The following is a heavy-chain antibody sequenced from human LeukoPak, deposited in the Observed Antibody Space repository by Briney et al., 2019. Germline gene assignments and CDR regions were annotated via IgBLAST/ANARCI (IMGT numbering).Heavy chain of an antibody. CDR1: GSTFSRYG. V-gene: IGHV3-30*02. J-gene: IGHJ4*02. Sequence: PGGSLRLSCAASGSTFSRYGMHWVRQAPGKGLEWVAFIRYDESDKKYKDSVKGRFTVSKDNSKNTLSLQMHSLRVEDTAVYYCATHYYASGNYYNPIFYWGQGALVTVSS. CDR2: IRYDESDK. CDR3: ATHYYASGNYYNPIFY. D-gene: IGHD3-10*01.